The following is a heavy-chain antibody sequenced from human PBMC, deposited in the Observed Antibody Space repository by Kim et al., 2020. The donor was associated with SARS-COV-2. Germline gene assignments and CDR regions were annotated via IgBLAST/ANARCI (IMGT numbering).Heavy chain of an antibody. CDR2: IVVGSGNT. CDR3: AREQSRGADLDY. J-gene: IGHJ4*02. CDR1: GYTFTSHS. Sequence: ASVKVSCKASGYTFTSHSVFWLRQAPGQRLEWVGYIVVGSGNTRYSPSLQGRVTITRDTSASTAYMELSSLRSEDTALYYCAREQSRGADLDYWGQGSLVTVSS. V-gene: IGHV1-3*01.